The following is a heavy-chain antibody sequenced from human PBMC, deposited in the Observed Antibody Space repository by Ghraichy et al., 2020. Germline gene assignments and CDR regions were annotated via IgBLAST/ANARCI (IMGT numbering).Heavy chain of an antibody. CDR3: ARGSTVRRFYYYDGMDV. V-gene: IGHV3-48*02. D-gene: IGHD4-17*01. CDR1: GFTFNAYS. CDR2: ITGSSRTK. J-gene: IGHJ6*02. Sequence: GGSLRLSCVGSGFTFNAYSMNWVRQSPGKGLEWVSYITGSSRTKYYADSVKGRFTISRDNARNSLFLQMNSLRDEDTAVYYCARGSTVRRFYYYDGMDVWGQGTTVTVSS.